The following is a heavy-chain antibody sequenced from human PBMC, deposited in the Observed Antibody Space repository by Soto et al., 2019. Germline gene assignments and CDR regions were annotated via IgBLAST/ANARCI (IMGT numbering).Heavy chain of an antibody. Sequence: EMQLVETGGGLIQPGGSLRLSCAASGFTVSSDHMSWVRQAPGKGLEWISVMYYGGTTYYADYVQGRFTISRDSSTNTLYLQMTDLRADDTAVYYCARAAAGFDLWGQGTMVTVSS. CDR1: GFTVSSDH. CDR3: ARAAAGFDL. D-gene: IGHD6-13*01. CDR2: MYYGGTT. V-gene: IGHV3-53*02. J-gene: IGHJ3*01.